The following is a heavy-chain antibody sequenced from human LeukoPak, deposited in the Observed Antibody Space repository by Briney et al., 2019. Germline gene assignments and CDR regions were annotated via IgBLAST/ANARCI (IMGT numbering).Heavy chain of an antibody. CDR3: ARDHPLPDD. CDR2: IYYSGST. V-gene: IGHV4-59*01. J-gene: IGHJ6*02. Sequence: SETLSLTCTVSGGSISSYYWSWIRQPPGKGLEWIGYIYYSGSTYYNPSLESRVTISVDTSKNQISLKLGPVTAADTAVYYCARDHPLPDDWGQGTTVTVSS. CDR1: GGSISSYY.